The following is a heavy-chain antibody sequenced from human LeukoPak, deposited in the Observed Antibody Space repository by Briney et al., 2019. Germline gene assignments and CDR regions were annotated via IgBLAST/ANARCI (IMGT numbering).Heavy chain of an antibody. CDR3: ARGLVGSGWTSPFYYYYGMDV. CDR1: GGSISSGGYY. Sequence: SETLSLTCTVSGGSISSGGYYWSWIRQHPGKGLEWIGYIYYSGSTYYNPSLKSRVTISVDTSKNQFSLKLSSVTAADTAVYYCARGLVGSGWTSPFYYYYGMDVWGQGTTVTVSS. V-gene: IGHV4-31*03. D-gene: IGHD6-19*01. J-gene: IGHJ6*02. CDR2: IYYSGST.